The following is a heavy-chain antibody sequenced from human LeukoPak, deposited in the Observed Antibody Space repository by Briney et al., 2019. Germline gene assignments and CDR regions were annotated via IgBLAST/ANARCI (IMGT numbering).Heavy chain of an antibody. V-gene: IGHV5-51*01. D-gene: IGHD5-18*01. CDR1: GYSFTSYW. CDR3: ARHTGVDGLPWGSVDTAPFVMDV. Sequence: GESLKISCKGSGYSFTSYWTGWVRQMPGKGLEWMGIIYPGDSDTRYSPSFQGQVTISADKSISTAYLQWSSLKASDTAMYYCARHTGVDGLPWGSVDTAPFVMDVWGKGTTVTVSS. CDR2: IYPGDSDT. J-gene: IGHJ6*03.